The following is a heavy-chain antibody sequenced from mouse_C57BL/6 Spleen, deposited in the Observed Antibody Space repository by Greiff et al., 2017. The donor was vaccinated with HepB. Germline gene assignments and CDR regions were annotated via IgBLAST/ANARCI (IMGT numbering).Heavy chain of an antibody. J-gene: IGHJ2*01. CDR2: IDPSDSET. CDR1: GYTFTSYW. CDR3: AREDGYYDYFDY. Sequence: QVQLQQPGAELVRPGSSVKLSCKASGYTFTSYWMHWVKQRPIQGLEWIGNIDPSDSETHYNQKFKDKATLTVDKSSSTAYMQLSSLTSEDSAVYYCAREDGYYDYFDYWGQGTTLTVSS. V-gene: IGHV1-52*01. D-gene: IGHD2-3*01.